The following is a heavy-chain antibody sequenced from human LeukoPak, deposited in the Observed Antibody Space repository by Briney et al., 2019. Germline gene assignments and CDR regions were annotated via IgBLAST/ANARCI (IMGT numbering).Heavy chain of an antibody. D-gene: IGHD6-13*01. CDR1: GGSISTYY. CDR3: ARYTYSSSWYLDY. J-gene: IGHJ4*02. Sequence: SETLSLTCTVSGGSISTYYWSWIRQPPGKGLEWIGYVYHTGSTNYNPSLKSRVTISVDTSKNQFSLKLNSVTAADTAVYYCARYTYSSSWYLDYWGQGTLVTVSS. CDR2: VYHTGST. V-gene: IGHV4-59*01.